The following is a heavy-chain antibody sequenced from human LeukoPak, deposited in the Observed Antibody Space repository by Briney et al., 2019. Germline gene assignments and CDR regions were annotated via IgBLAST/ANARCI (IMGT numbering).Heavy chain of an antibody. CDR1: GYTFTGYY. CDR3: ARGVGADFDWLLYYYYGMDV. J-gene: IGHJ6*02. V-gene: IGHV1-2*02. Sequence: ASVTVSCTASGYTFTGYYMHWVRQAPGQGLEWMGWINPNSGGTNYAQKFRGRVTMTRDTSISTAYMGLSRLRSDDTAVYYCARGVGADFDWLLYYYYGMDVWGQGTTVTVSS. CDR2: INPNSGGT. D-gene: IGHD3-9*01.